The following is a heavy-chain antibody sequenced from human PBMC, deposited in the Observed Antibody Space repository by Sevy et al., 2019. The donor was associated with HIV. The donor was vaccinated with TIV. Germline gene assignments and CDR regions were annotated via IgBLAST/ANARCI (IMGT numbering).Heavy chain of an antibody. CDR2: MSYDGGNK. J-gene: IGHJ4*02. CDR1: GFTFSRYA. D-gene: IGHD3-10*01. Sequence: GGSLRLSCAVSGFTFSRYAMHWVRQAPGKGLEWVAVMSYDGGNKYYADSVKGRFTISRDNSKNTLFLPMNSLRAEDTAVYYCARIGMGQTYGTPPWYWGQGTLVTVSS. CDR3: ARIGMGQTYGTPPWY. V-gene: IGHV3-30-3*01.